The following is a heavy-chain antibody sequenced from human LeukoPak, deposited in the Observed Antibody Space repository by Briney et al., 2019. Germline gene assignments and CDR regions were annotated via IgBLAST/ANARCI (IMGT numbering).Heavy chain of an antibody. CDR2: INPSGGST. CDR3: AWGYSSGWYVH. Sequence: ASVKVSCKASGYTFTSYYIHLVRQAPGQGLELMGIINPSGGSTSYAQKFQGRVTMTRDTSTSTVYMDLSMMRSEDTAVYYCAWGYSSGWYVHWGQGTLVTVSS. V-gene: IGHV1-46*01. J-gene: IGHJ4*02. CDR1: GYTFTSYY. D-gene: IGHD6-19*01.